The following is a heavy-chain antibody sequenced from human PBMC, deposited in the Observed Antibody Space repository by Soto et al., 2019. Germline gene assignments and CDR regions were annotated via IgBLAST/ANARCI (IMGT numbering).Heavy chain of an antibody. V-gene: IGHV3-23*01. J-gene: IGHJ4*02. CDR3: AKGSIEYSASVEN. D-gene: IGHD4-4*01. CDR2: ISARGGRS. CDR1: GFSFSSYA. Sequence: DVQLLESGGGLGQPGGSLRLSCAASGFSFSSYAMVWFRQAPGKGLEWVSVISARGGRSYFADSVNGRFTISRDNSKNLLSLELNRLRAEDTAIYFCAKGSIEYSASVENWGQGILVLVSS.